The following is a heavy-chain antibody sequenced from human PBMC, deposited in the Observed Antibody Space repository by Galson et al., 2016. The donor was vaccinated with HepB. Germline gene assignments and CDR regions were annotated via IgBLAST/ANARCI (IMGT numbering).Heavy chain of an antibody. Sequence: SLRLSCAASGLNVNNNYMNWVRQAPGKGLEWVSVIYSGGATYYADSVKGRFTISRDDSENTLYLQMSSLRAEDTAVYYCATDWVVRGVIRGMDVWGQGTTVTVSS. CDR3: ATDWVVRGVIRGMDV. J-gene: IGHJ6*02. V-gene: IGHV3-53*01. CDR2: IYSGGAT. CDR1: GLNVNNNY. D-gene: IGHD3-10*01.